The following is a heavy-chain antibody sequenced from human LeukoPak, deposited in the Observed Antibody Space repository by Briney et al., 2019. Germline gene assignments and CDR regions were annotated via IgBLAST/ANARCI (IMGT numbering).Heavy chain of an antibody. Sequence: SETLSLTCTVSGGSISSYYWSWIRQPAGKGLEWIGRIYTSGSTNYNPSLKSRVTMSVDTSKNQFSLKLSSVTAADTAVYYCARVAHYGRVDAFDIWGQGTMVTVSS. CDR1: GGSISSYY. J-gene: IGHJ3*02. CDR3: ARVAHYGRVDAFDI. CDR2: IYTSGST. D-gene: IGHD3-16*01. V-gene: IGHV4-4*07.